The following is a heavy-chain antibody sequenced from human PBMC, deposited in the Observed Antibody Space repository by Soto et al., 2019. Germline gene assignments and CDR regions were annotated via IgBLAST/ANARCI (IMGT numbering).Heavy chain of an antibody. CDR1: GYTFTSYY. Sequence: QVQLVQSGAEVKKPGASVKVSCKASGYTFTSYYMHWVRQAPGQGLEWMGIINPSGGSTSYAQKLQGRVTMTSDTSTSTVYMELSSLRSEDTAVYYCAVDSWPTPFDYWGQGTLVTVSS. D-gene: IGHD3-9*01. J-gene: IGHJ4*02. CDR3: AVDSWPTPFDY. CDR2: INPSGGST. V-gene: IGHV1-46*04.